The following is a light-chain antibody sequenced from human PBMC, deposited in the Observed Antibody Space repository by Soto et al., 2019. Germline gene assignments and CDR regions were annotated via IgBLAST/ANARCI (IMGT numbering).Light chain of an antibody. V-gene: IGKV3D-15*01. J-gene: IGKJ5*01. CDR2: GAS. CDR3: QQYNNWLIT. Sequence: EIVLTQSPGTLSLSPGERATLSCRASPSVTNYLAWYQQKPGQAPRLLIYGASSRATGIPDRFSGSGSGTEFTLTISSLQSEDFAVYYCQQYNNWLITFGQGTRLEIK. CDR1: PSVTNY.